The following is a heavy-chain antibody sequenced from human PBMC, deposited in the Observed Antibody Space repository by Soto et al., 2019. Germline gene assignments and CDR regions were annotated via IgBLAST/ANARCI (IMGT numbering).Heavy chain of an antibody. Sequence: PGGSLRLSCVASGFTFSAFGMHWVRQAPGRGLEWVAVISADGRKTFYADSVKGRFTIPRDNSKNTLYLQMSSLRAEDTAVYYCAKDRASSWEGPSWGQGTLVTVSS. CDR2: ISADGRKT. CDR3: AKDRASSWEGPS. CDR1: GFTFSAFG. V-gene: IGHV3-30*18. J-gene: IGHJ4*02. D-gene: IGHD6-13*01.